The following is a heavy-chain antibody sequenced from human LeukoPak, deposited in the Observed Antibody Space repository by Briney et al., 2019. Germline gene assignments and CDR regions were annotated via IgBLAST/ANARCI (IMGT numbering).Heavy chain of an antibody. CDR2: INKDGSEK. Sequence: GGSLRLSCAASGFNFIYYSMTWVRQAPGKGLEWVANINKDGSEKYYVDSVEGRFGISRDNAENLLYLQMDSLRAEDTAVYYCARDFWTTNPESHWGQGTLVTVSS. V-gene: IGHV3-7*01. CDR1: GFNFIYYS. CDR3: ARDFWTTNPESH. D-gene: IGHD3/OR15-3a*01. J-gene: IGHJ4*02.